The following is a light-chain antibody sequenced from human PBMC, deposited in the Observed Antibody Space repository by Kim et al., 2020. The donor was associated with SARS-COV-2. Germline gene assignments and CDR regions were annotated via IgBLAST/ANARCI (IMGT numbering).Light chain of an antibody. J-gene: IGKJ4*01. CDR2: GAS. CDR3: QQYKDWPLT. CDR1: QSVTNN. V-gene: IGKV3-15*01. Sequence: CVCREDRVTLSCRAGQSVTNNLAWYQQKPGQAPRLLMYGASTRATGVPTRFSGSGSGTEFTLTLSSLQSEDSAVYPCQQYKDWPLTFGGGTKLEI.